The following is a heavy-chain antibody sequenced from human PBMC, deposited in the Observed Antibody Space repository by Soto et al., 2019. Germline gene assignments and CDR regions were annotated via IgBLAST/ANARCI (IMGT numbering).Heavy chain of an antibody. D-gene: IGHD2-21*02. J-gene: IGHJ4*02. CDR3: AKDKVPVVVTAPFDY. V-gene: IGHV3-30*18. CDR1: GFTFSSYG. Sequence: QVQLVESGGGVVQPGRSLRLSCAASGFTFSSYGMHWVRQAPGKGLEWVAVISYDGSNKYYADSVKGRFTVSRDKSKNTLYLQVNSLRAEATAVYYCAKDKVPVVVTAPFDYWRQGTLVTVSS. CDR2: ISYDGSNK.